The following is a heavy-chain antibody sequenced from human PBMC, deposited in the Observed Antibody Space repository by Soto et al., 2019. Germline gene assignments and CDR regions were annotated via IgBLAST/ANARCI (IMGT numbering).Heavy chain of an antibody. CDR3: AHSSSWYDSWFDP. CDR2: INPSGGST. CDR1: GYTFTSYY. V-gene: IGHV1-46*01. J-gene: IGHJ5*02. D-gene: IGHD6-13*01. Sequence: ASVNVSCKASGYTFTSYYMHWVRQAPGQGLEWMGIINPSGGSTSYAQKFQGRVTMTRDTSTSTVYMELSSLRSEDTAVYYCAHSSSWYDSWFDPWGQGTLVTVSS.